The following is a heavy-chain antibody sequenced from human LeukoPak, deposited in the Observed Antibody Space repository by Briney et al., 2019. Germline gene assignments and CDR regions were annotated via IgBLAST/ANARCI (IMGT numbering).Heavy chain of an antibody. CDR3: ARERQDTILHSGAFDI. J-gene: IGHJ3*02. CDR2: IASDGSHT. D-gene: IGHD2-21*01. CDR1: GFTFSTYF. Sequence: GGSLRLSCAASGFTFSTYFMYWVRQAPGKGLEWVADIASDGSHTFYVESVKGRFTISRDNSKNTLYLQMNSLRAEDTAVYFCARERQDTILHSGAFDIWGQGTMVTVSS. V-gene: IGHV3-30-3*01.